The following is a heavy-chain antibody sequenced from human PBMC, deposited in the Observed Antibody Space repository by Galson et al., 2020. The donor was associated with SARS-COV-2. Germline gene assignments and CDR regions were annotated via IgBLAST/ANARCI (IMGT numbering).Heavy chain of an antibody. V-gene: IGHV3-64D*06. D-gene: IGHD6-19*01. CDR3: VKGSSGWYLGAFDI. J-gene: IGHJ3*02. CDR1: GFTFDSYW. Sequence: GESLKISCAASGFTFDSYWMTWVRQAPGKGLEYVSAISSNGGSTYYADSVKGRFTISRDNSKNTLYLQMSSLRAEDTAVYYCVKGSSGWYLGAFDIWGQGTMVTVSS. CDR2: ISSNGGST.